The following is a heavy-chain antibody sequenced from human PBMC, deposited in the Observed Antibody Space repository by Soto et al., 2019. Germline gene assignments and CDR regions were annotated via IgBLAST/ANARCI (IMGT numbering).Heavy chain of an antibody. CDR1: GYTFTGYY. D-gene: IGHD1-26*01. V-gene: IGHV1-2*02. J-gene: IGHJ6*02. CDR3: ARDLSSVRPSGSDACYYGRGV. Sequence: ASVKVSCKASGYTFTGYYMHWVRQAPGQGLEWMGWINPNSGGTNYAQKFQGRVTMTRDTSISTAYMELSRLRSDDTAVYYCARDLSSVRPSGSDACYYGRGVCGQGTTVTV. CDR2: INPNSGGT.